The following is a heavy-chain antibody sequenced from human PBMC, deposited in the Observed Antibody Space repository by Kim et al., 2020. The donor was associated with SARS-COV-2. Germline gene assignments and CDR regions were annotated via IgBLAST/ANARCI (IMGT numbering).Heavy chain of an antibody. CDR3: ARASEGLTMVRGADPNAFDI. D-gene: IGHD3-10*01. J-gene: IGHJ3*02. Sequence: GGSLRLSCAASGFTVSSNYMSWVRQAPGKGLEWVSVIYSGGSTYYADSVKGRFTISRDNSKNTLYLQMNSLRAEDTAVYYCARASEGLTMVRGADPNAFDIWGQGTMVTVSS. CDR1: GFTVSSNY. CDR2: IYSGGST. V-gene: IGHV3-53*01.